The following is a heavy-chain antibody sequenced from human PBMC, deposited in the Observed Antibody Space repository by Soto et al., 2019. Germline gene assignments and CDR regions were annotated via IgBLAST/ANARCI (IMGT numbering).Heavy chain of an antibody. V-gene: IGHV1-18*01. CDR3: ARELGYWSSGTCYREGFDP. CDR2: VSGDNGHT. Sequence: QVQLVQSGAEVKKPGASVKVSCKASGYTFTTHGISWVRQAPGQGLEWIGWVSGDNGHTNYAQSLQGRVTMTTDTSTNTAYMELRSLRSDDTAVYYCARELGYWSSGTCYREGFDPWGQGNLVTGSS. CDR1: GYTFTTHG. D-gene: IGHD2-15*01. J-gene: IGHJ5*02.